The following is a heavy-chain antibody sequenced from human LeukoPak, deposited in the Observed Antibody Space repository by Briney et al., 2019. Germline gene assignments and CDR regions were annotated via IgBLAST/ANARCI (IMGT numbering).Heavy chain of an antibody. V-gene: IGHV1-18*04. CDR3: ASVLTGSGWYKDY. CDR2: ISGYNGNT. Sequence: ASVKVSCKASGYTFTSYGISWVRQAPGQGLEWMGWISGYNGNTNYAQKLQGRVTMTTDTSTSTVYMELRSLRSDDTAVYYCASVLTGSGWYKDYWGQGTLVTVSS. D-gene: IGHD6-19*01. CDR1: GYTFTSYG. J-gene: IGHJ4*02.